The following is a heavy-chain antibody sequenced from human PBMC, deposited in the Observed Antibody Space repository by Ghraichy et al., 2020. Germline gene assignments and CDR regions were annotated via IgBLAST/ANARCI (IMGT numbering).Heavy chain of an antibody. CDR1: GGSFSGYS. Sequence: GSLSLTCAVYGGSFSGYSWNWNRQPPGKGLEWIGEIDPSGSTYYNPSLKSRVTISLDTSNNRFSLKLNSVTAADTAVYYCARKRGLRGVDYWGQGTLVTVSS. D-gene: IGHD3-16*01. CDR2: IDPSGST. J-gene: IGHJ4*02. V-gene: IGHV4-34*01. CDR3: ARKRGLRGVDY.